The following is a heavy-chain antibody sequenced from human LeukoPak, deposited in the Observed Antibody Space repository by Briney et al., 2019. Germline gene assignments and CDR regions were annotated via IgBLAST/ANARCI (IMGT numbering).Heavy chain of an antibody. Sequence: GASVKVSCKASAYTFTSYYMHWVRQAPGQGLEWMGIINPSGGSTSYAQKCQGRVTMTRDTSTSTVYMELSSLRSEDTAVYYCASAAYRYYFDYWGQGTLVTVSS. CDR1: AYTFTSYY. CDR3: ASAAYRYYFDY. CDR2: INPSGGST. J-gene: IGHJ4*02. V-gene: IGHV1-46*01. D-gene: IGHD3-16*01.